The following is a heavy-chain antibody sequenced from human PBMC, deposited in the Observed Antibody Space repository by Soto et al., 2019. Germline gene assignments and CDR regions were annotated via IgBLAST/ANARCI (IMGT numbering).Heavy chain of an antibody. J-gene: IGHJ4*02. CDR3: ARGLDYGDYSFFDY. Sequence: PSETLSLTCAVYGGSFSGYSWSWIRQPPGKGLEWIGYIYHSGSTYYNPSLKSRVTISVDRSKNQFSLKLSSVTAADTAVYYCARGLDYGDYSFFDYWGQGTLVTVS. D-gene: IGHD4-17*01. V-gene: IGHV4-30-2*01. CDR1: GGSFSGYS. CDR2: IYHSGST.